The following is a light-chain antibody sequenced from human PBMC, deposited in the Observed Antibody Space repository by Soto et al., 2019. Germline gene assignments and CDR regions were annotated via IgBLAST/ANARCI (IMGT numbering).Light chain of an antibody. J-gene: IGKJ2*01. V-gene: IGKV3-20*01. CDR2: GAS. CDR3: QFFGSSRYT. CDR1: QRISSQSISSSY. Sequence: EIVLTQSPGTLSLSPGERATLACRASQRISSQSISSSYLAWYQQKPGQAPRLLIYGASSRATGIPDRFSGSGSGTDFTLTISRLEPEEFAVYYCQFFGSSRYTCGQGTKLEIK.